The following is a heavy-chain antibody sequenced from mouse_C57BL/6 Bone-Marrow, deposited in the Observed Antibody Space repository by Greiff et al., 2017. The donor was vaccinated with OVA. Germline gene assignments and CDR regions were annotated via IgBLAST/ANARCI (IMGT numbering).Heavy chain of an antibody. J-gene: IGHJ2*01. V-gene: IGHV5-17*01. Sequence: EVQRVESGGGLVKPGGSLKLSCAASGFTFSDYGMHWVRQAPEKGLEWVAYISSGSSTIYYADTVKGRFTIFRDNAKNTLFLQMTSLRSEATAMYYCARNFVTTVVAPFDYWGQGTTLTVSS. D-gene: IGHD1-1*01. CDR2: ISSGSSTI. CDR3: ARNFVTTVVAPFDY. CDR1: GFTFSDYG.